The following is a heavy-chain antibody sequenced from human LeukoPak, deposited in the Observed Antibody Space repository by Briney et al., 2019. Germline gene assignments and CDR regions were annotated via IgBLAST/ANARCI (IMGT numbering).Heavy chain of an antibody. Sequence: SQTLSLTCAIFGDSVSGNSGAGNWIRQSPSRGLEWLGRTYYRSKWYNDYAVSVKSRITINPDTSKNQFSLQLSSVTPEDTAVYYCARSRSGFIDYWGQGTLVTVSS. J-gene: IGHJ4*02. CDR1: GDSVSGNSGA. V-gene: IGHV6-1*01. D-gene: IGHD3-22*01. CDR3: ARSRSGFIDY. CDR2: TYYRSKWYN.